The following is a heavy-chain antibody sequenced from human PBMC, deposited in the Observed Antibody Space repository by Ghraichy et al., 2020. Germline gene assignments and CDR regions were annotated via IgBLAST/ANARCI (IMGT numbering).Heavy chain of an antibody. J-gene: IGHJ4*02. V-gene: IGHV3-7*01. CDR1: RFTFSSYW. D-gene: IGHD5-12*01. CDR3: ARDSGFYYFDY. CDR2: IKQDGSEK. Sequence: GGSLRLSCAASRFTFSSYWMGWGRQAPGKGLEWVANIKQDGSEKYYVDSVKGRFTISRDNAKNSLYLQMNRLRAEDTAVYYCARDSGFYYFDYWGQGTLVTVSS.